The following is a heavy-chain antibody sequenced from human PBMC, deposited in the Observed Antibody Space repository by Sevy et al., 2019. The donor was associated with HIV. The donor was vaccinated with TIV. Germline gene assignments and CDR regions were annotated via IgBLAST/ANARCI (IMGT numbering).Heavy chain of an antibody. J-gene: IGHJ6*02. V-gene: IGHV3-30*03. CDR3: AREGYGDHYYCMDV. Sequence: GGSLRLSCAASGFTFSSFGMHWVRQAPGKGLEWVAVISYDGSYKFYADSVKGRFTISRDNSKNTLYLQMNSLRAEDTAVYYCAREGYGDHYYCMDVWGQGTTVTVSS. D-gene: IGHD4-17*01. CDR2: ISYDGSYK. CDR1: GFTFSSFG.